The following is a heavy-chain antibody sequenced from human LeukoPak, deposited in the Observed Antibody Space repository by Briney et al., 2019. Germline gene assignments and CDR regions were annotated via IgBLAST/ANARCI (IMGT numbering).Heavy chain of an antibody. CDR2: ISSNGGST. CDR3: ASSVRSSWDAPNDAFDI. V-gene: IGHV3-64*01. J-gene: IGHJ3*02. Sequence: PGGSLRLSCAASGFTFSSYAMHWVRQAPGKGLEYVSGISSNGGSTYYANSVKGRFTVSRDNSKNTLYLQMGSLRAEDMAVYYCASSVRSSWDAPNDAFDIWGQGTMVTVSS. D-gene: IGHD6-13*01. CDR1: GFTFSSYA.